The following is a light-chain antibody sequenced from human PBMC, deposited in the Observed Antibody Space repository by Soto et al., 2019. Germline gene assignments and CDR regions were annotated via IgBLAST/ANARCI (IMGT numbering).Light chain of an antibody. Sequence: EIVLTQSPGTLSLSPGERATLSCRASQSVSSSYLAWYQQKPGQAPRLLIYGASSRATGIPDRFSGNGSGTDFTLTISRLEPEDFAVYYCQQCGSASFTFGGGTKVDI. J-gene: IGKJ4*01. V-gene: IGKV3-20*01. CDR3: QQCGSASFT. CDR2: GAS. CDR1: QSVSSSY.